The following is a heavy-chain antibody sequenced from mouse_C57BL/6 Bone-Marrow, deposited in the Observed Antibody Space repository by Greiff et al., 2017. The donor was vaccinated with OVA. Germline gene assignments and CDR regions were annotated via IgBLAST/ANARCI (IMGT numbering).Heavy chain of an antibody. V-gene: IGHV5-17*01. CDR2: ISSGSSTI. J-gene: IGHJ4*01. CDR3: ARRGSSGYYAMDY. D-gene: IGHD3-2*02. CDR1: GFTFSDYG. Sequence: EVMLVESGGGLVKPGGSLKLSCAASGFTFSDYGMHWVRQAPEKGLEWVAYISSGSSTIYYADTVKGRSTISRDNATNTLFLQLTSLRSEDTAMYYCARRGSSGYYAMDYWGQGTSVTVSS.